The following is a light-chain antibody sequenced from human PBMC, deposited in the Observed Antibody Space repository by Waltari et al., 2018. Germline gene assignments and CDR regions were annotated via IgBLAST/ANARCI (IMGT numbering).Light chain of an antibody. CDR3: QQYNSYSLLT. V-gene: IGKV1-5*03. J-gene: IGKJ4*01. Sequence: DIRMTQSPSTMSASAGDRVIISCRASKRISRWWAWYQQKPGKAPKRLIYEESTLQSGVPSRFSGTGSWTDFTLTISSLQPDDFATYYCQQYNSYSLLTFGGGTKVEIK. CDR2: EES. CDR1: KRISRW.